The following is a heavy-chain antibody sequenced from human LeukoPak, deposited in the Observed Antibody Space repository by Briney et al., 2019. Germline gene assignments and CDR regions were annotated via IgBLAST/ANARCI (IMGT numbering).Heavy chain of an antibody. CDR2: IYYSGST. CDR3: ARHLSYGDSNYFDY. J-gene: IGHJ4*02. CDR1: GGSFSGYY. Sequence: SETLSLTCAVYGGSFSGYYCSWIRQPPGKGLEWIGYIYYSGSTNYNASLKSRVIISVDTSKNQFSLKLSSVTAADTAVYYCARHLSYGDSNYFDYWGQGTLVTVSS. D-gene: IGHD4-17*01. V-gene: IGHV4-59*08.